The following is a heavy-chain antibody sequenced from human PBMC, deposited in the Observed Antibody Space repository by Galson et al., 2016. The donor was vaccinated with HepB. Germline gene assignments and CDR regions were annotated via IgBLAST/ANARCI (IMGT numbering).Heavy chain of an antibody. CDR1: GFTFSGSA. J-gene: IGHJ5*02. CDR3: TRHISRTDTAMVYGFDP. V-gene: IGHV3-73*01. D-gene: IGHD5-18*01. Sequence: SLRLSCAASGFTFSGSAMHWVRQASGKGLGWVGRIRSKANSYATAYAASVKGRFTISRDDSKNTAYLQMNSLKTEDTAVYYCTRHISRTDTAMVYGFDPWGQGTLVTVSS. CDR2: IRSKANSYAT.